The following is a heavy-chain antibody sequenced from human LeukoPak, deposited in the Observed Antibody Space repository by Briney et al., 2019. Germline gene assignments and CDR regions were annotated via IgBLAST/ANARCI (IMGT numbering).Heavy chain of an antibody. CDR2: IRSKAYGGTT. V-gene: IGHV3-49*04. J-gene: IGHJ4*02. D-gene: IGHD6-19*01. Sequence: PGRSLRLSCTASGFTFGDYAMSWVRQAPGKGLEWVGFIRSKAYGGTTEYAASVKGRFTIPRDDSKSIAYLQMNSLKTEDTAVYYCTRHSSAWAFDYWGQGTLVTVSS. CDR3: TRHSSAWAFDY. CDR1: GFTFGDYA.